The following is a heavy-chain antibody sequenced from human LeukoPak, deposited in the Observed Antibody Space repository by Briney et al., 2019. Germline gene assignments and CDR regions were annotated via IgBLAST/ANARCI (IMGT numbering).Heavy chain of an antibody. V-gene: IGHV3-15*01. CDR1: GFTFSNAW. D-gene: IGHD1-1*01. CDR2: IKSKTDGGTT. CDR3: TTDPALATTFDY. Sequence: PGGSLRLSCAASGFTFSNAWMSWVHQAPGKGLEWVGRIKSKTDGGTTDYAAPVKGRFTISRDDSKNTLYLQMNSLKTEDTAVYYCTTDPALATTFDYWGQGTLVTVSS. J-gene: IGHJ4*02.